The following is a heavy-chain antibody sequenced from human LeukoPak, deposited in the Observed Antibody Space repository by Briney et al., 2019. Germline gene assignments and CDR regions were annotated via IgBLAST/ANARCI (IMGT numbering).Heavy chain of an antibody. CDR3: AKGLGYSYGYDKQYYWFDP. V-gene: IGHV3-23*01. Sequence: GGSLRLSCAASGFTFSSYAMSWVRQAPGKGLEWVSAISGSGGSTYYADSVKGRFTISRDNSKNTLYLQMNSLRAEDTAVYYCAKGLGYSYGYDKQYYWFDPWGQGTLVTVSS. CDR1: GFTFSSYA. J-gene: IGHJ5*02. D-gene: IGHD5-18*01. CDR2: ISGSGGST.